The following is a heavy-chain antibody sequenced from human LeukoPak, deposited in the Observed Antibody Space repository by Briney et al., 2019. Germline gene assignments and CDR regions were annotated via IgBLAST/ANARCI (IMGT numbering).Heavy chain of an antibody. CDR3: ARDAGGTTTSYYYYMDV. D-gene: IGHD4-11*01. J-gene: IGHJ6*03. V-gene: IGHV1-46*01. CDR2: INPSGGST. CDR1: GYTFTIYY. Sequence: ASVKVSCKASGYTFTIYYIHWVRQAPGQGLEWMGIINPSGGSTSYAQKFQGRVTMTRDMSTSTVYMELSSLRSEDTAIYYCARDAGGTTTSYYYYMDVWGKGTTVTVSS.